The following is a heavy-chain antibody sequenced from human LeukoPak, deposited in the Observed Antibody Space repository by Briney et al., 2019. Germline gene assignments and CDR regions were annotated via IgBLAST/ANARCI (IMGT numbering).Heavy chain of an antibody. CDR1: GFTFSSYW. V-gene: IGHV3-7*05. Sequence: AGGSLRLSCAASGFTFSSYWMHWVRQAPGKGLEWVANIKLDGTEKYYVDSVKGRFTISRDNAKNSLYLQMHSLRAEDTAVYYCASDRFYFGVWGQGTLVTVSS. CDR3: ASDRFYFGV. CDR2: IKLDGTEK. D-gene: IGHD3-16*01. J-gene: IGHJ4*02.